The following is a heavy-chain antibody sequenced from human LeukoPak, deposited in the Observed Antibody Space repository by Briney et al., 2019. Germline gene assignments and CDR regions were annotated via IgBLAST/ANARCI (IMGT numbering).Heavy chain of an antibody. CDR1: GYTFTGYY. D-gene: IGHD3-3*01. V-gene: IGHV1-2*06. CDR3: AREAVLWSRAYYFDY. CDR2: INPNSGGT. J-gene: IGHJ4*02. Sequence: GASVKVSCKASGYTFTGYYMHWVRQAPGQGLEWMGLINPNSGGTNYAQKFQGRVTMTRDTSISTAYMELSRLRSDDTAVYYCAREAVLWSRAYYFDYWGQGTLVTVSS.